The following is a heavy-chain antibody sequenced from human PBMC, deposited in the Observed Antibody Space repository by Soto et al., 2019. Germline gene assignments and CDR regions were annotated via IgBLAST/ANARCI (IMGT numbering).Heavy chain of an antibody. V-gene: IGHV2-5*01. Sequence: QITLKESGPTLVKPTQTLTLTCTFSGFSLSTSGVGVGWIRQPPGKALEWLALISWNDDKRYSPSLKSRLTMNKDTSKNQVVRTMTNMDPVDTTTYYCAHTRSIAARRGPREDSFDYWGQGTLVTVSS. CDR2: ISWNDDK. D-gene: IGHD6-6*01. CDR1: GFSLSTSGVG. J-gene: IGHJ4*02. CDR3: AHTRSIAARRGPREDSFDY.